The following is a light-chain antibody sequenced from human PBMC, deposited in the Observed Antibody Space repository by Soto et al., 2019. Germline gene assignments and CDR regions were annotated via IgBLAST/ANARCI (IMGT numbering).Light chain of an antibody. CDR1: QTISSW. V-gene: IGKV1-5*03. Sequence: DIPMSQSHCTLSGSVGDRVTITCRASQTISSWLAWYQQKPGKAPKLLIYKASTLKSGVPSRFSGSGSGTEFTLTISSLQPDDFATYYCQHYNSYSEAFGQGTKVDI. CDR3: QHYNSYSEA. J-gene: IGKJ1*01. CDR2: KAS.